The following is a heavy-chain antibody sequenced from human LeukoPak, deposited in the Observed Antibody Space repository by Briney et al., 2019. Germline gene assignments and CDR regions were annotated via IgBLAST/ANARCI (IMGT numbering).Heavy chain of an antibody. CDR1: GGSISSSSYY. CDR3: ATPLVRGVDYFDY. V-gene: IGHV4-39*01. Sequence: PSETLSLTCTVSGGSISSSSYYWGWIRQPPGKGLEWIGSIYYSGSTYYNPSLKSRVTISVDTSKNQFSLKPSSVTAADTAVYYCATPLVRGVDYFDYWGQGTLVTVSS. J-gene: IGHJ4*02. D-gene: IGHD3-10*01. CDR2: IYYSGST.